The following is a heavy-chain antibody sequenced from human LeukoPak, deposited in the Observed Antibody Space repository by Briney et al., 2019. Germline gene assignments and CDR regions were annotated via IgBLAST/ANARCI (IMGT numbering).Heavy chain of an antibody. D-gene: IGHD3-22*01. CDR3: ARGRSDSSGYYPRSFDY. CDR2: INHSGST. V-gene: IGHV4-34*01. J-gene: IGHJ4*02. CDR1: GGSFSGYY. Sequence: SETLSLTCAVYGGSFSGYYWSWLRQPPGKGLEWIGEINHSGSTNYNPSLKSRVTISVDTSKNQFSLKLSSVTAADTAVYYCARGRSDSSGYYPRSFDYWGQGTLVTVSS.